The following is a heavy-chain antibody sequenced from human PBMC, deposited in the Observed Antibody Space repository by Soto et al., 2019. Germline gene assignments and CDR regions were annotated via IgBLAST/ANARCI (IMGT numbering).Heavy chain of an antibody. J-gene: IGHJ4*02. CDR1: GFAFASYA. CDR3: VKDFNWNGNFDY. CDR2: LSGSGATT. D-gene: IGHD1-1*01. V-gene: IGHV3-23*01. Sequence: GESLKISCAASGFAFASYAMSWVRQAPGKGLEWVSGLSGSGATTYYADSVKGRFTISRDNSKNTLYLQMNSLRDEDTAIFYCVKDFNWNGNFDYWGQGTLVTVSS.